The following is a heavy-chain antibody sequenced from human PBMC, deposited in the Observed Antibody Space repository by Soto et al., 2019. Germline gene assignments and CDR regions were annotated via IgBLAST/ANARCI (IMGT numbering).Heavy chain of an antibody. V-gene: IGHV3-13*01. CDR3: ARGCGTNGVCYDY. Sequence: GGSLRLSCAASGFTFSSYDMHWVRQATGKGLEWVSAIGTAGDTYYPGSVKGRFTISRENAKNSLYLQMNSLRAGDTAVYYCARGCGTNGVCYDYWGQGTLVTVSS. CDR1: GFTFSSYD. CDR2: IGTAGDT. D-gene: IGHD2-8*01. J-gene: IGHJ4*02.